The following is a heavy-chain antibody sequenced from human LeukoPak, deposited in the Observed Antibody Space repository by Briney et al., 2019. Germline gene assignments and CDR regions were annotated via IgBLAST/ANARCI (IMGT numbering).Heavy chain of an antibody. CDR1: GGSISSGDYY. CDR3: ARERLEEVGAMGYYYYYMDV. CDR2: IYYSGST. J-gene: IGHJ6*03. Sequence: PSETLSLTCTVSGGSISSGDYYWSWIRQPPGKGLEWIGYIYYSGSTYYNPSFKSRVTISVDTSKNQFSLKLSSVTAADTAVYYCARERLEEVGAMGYYYYYMDVWGKGTTVTVSS. D-gene: IGHD1-26*01. V-gene: IGHV4-30-4*08.